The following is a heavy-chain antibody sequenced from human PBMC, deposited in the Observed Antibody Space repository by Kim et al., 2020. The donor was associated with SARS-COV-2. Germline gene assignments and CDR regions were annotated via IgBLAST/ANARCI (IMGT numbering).Heavy chain of an antibody. V-gene: IGHV4-34*01. J-gene: IGHJ4*02. D-gene: IGHD3-10*01. CDR1: GGYFSGYY. CDR2: INHSGST. CDR3: ARGTYYYGSGGYYNPRPYPPGPSGGDY. Sequence: SETLSLTCAVYGGYFSGYYLSWIRQPPGKGLEWIGEINHSGSTNYNPSLKSRVTISVDTSKNQFSLKQSSVTAADTAVYYCARGTYYYGSGGYYNPRPYPPGPSGGDYWGERTLVTVSS.